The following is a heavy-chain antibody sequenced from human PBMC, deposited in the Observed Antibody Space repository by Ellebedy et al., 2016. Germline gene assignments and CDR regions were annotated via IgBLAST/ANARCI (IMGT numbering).Heavy chain of an antibody. CDR2: FRPSGRS. D-gene: IGHD2-15*01. V-gene: IGHV4-4*07. CDR1: GGSISSYY. CDR3: AFGGSVGYMAV. Sequence: SETLSLTXSVSGGSISSYYWSWIRQPAGKGLEWIGRFRPSGRSDYNPSLKSRVTMSVDTSKNQFSLNLSFVTATDTAVYYCAFGGSVGYMAVWGKGTTVNVSS. J-gene: IGHJ6*03.